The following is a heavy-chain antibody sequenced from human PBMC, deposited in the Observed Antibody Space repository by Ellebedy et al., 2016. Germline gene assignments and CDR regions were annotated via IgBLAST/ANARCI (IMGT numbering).Heavy chain of an antibody. CDR1: GFTFNTYW. Sequence: GESLKISXAASGFTFNTYWMHWVRQAPGKGLEWISRVTSDGRSTKYADSVKGRFTISRDNAKNMLYLQMNSLRVEDTAVYYCVRDATVASRSVDNWFNPWGQGALVTVS. CDR3: VRDATVASRSVDNWFNP. V-gene: IGHV3-74*03. J-gene: IGHJ5*02. D-gene: IGHD2-15*01. CDR2: VTSDGRST.